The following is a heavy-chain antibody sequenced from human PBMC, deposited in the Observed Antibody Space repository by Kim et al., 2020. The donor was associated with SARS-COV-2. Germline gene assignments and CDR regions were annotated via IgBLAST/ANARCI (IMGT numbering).Heavy chain of an antibody. CDR1: GGTFSSYA. CDR3: ARKLRHYYYGMDV. Sequence: SVKVSCKASGGTFSSYAISWVRQAPGQGLEWMGGIIPIFGTANYAQKFQGRVTITADESTSTAYMELSSLRSEDTAVYYCARKLRHYYYGMDVWGQGTTVTVSS. V-gene: IGHV1-69*13. CDR2: IIPIFGTA. D-gene: IGHD5-12*01. J-gene: IGHJ6*02.